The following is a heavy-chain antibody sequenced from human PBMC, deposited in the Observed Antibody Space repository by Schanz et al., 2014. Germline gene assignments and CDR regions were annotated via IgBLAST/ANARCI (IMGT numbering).Heavy chain of an antibody. CDR2: INPNSGDT. J-gene: IGHJ4*02. CDR1: GYTLTNFD. D-gene: IGHD1-26*01. Sequence: QVQLVQSGAEVKKPGASVKVSCKASGYTLTNFDINWVRQAPGQGLEWMGWINPNSGDTNYAQKFQGRVTMTWDTSISTAYMELSRLRSDDTAVYYCAREDSRNYPKPLDYWGQGTLVTVSS. V-gene: IGHV1-2*02. CDR3: AREDSRNYPKPLDY.